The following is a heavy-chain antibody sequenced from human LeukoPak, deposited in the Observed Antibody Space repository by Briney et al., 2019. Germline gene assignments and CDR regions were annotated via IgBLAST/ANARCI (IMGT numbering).Heavy chain of an antibody. CDR3: ARALHYYGSGSWGAFDV. J-gene: IGHJ3*01. V-gene: IGHV1-8*01. CDR1: GYTFTSYD. Sequence: GASVKVSCKASGYTFTSYDINWVRQATGQGLEWTGWMNPNSGNTGYAQKFQGRVTMTRNTSISTAYMELSSLRSEDTAVYYCARALHYYGSGSWGAFDVWGQGTMVTVSS. CDR2: MNPNSGNT. D-gene: IGHD3-10*01.